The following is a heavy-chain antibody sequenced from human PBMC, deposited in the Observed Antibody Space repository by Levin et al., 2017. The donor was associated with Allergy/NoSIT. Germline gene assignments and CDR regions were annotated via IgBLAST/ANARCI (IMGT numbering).Heavy chain of an antibody. CDR3: ARNYDILTGYPKYNYYYGMDV. D-gene: IGHD3-9*01. V-gene: IGHV3-66*01. J-gene: IGHJ6*02. Sequence: GGSLRLSCAASGFTVSSNYMSWVRQAPGKGLEWVSVIYSGGSTYYADSVKGRFTISRDNSKNTLYLQMNSLRAEDTAVYYCARNYDILTGYPKYNYYYGMDVWGQGTTVTVSS. CDR1: GFTVSSNY. CDR2: IYSGGST.